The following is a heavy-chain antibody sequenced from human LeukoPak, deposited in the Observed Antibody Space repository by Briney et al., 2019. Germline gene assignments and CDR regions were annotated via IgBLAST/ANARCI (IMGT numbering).Heavy chain of an antibody. CDR1: GLTVSTNF. Sequence: GGSLRLSCVASGLTVSTNFMSWVRQAPGRGLEWVSVIYNDGSTRYADSVKGRFTISRDNSKNTLYLQMNSLRAEDTAVYYCTRAFYGGTYSQAFDYWGQGTLVTVSS. CDR2: IYNDGST. D-gene: IGHD2-15*01. CDR3: TRAFYGGTYSQAFDY. J-gene: IGHJ4*02. V-gene: IGHV3-53*01.